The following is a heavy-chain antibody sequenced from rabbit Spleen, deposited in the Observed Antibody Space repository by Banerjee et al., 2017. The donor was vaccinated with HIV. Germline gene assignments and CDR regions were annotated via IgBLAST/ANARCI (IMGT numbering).Heavy chain of an antibody. CDR1: GFSFTYIDY. D-gene: IGHD6-1*01. CDR3: ARSTYGYDDYADLYYAAMDL. J-gene: IGHJ6*01. V-gene: IGHV1S40*01. Sequence: QSLEESGGDLVKPGASLTLTCTASGFSFTYIDYLCWVRQPPGKGPEWIACVAAGVSFTSYYATWAKGRFTISKTSSTTVTLQMTSLTAADTATYFCARSTYGYDDYADLYYAAMDLWGQGTLVTVS. CDR2: VAAGVSFTS.